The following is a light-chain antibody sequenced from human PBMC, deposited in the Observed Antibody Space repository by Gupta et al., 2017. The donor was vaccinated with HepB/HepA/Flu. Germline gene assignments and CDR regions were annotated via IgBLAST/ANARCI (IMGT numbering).Light chain of an antibody. CDR2: KAS. Sequence: DIQMTQSPSTLSASVGDRVTITCRASQSISSWLAWYQQKPGKAPKLLIYKASSLESGVPSRFSGSGSGTEFTLTISSLQPDDFATYYCQQDNSFVRFGQGTKVEIK. J-gene: IGKJ1*01. CDR3: QQDNSFVR. CDR1: QSISSW. V-gene: IGKV1-5*03.